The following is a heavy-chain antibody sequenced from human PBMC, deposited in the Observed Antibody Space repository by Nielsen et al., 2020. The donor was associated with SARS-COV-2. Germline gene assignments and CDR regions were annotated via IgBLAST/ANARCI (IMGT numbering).Heavy chain of an antibody. V-gene: IGHV7-4-1*02. CDR3: ARADSSGWYRVDY. J-gene: IGHJ4*02. Sequence: ASVKVSCKASGYTFTSYAMNWVRQAPGQGLEWMGWINTNTGNPTYAQGFTGWFVFSLDTSVSTAYLQISGLMADDTAVYYCARADSSGWYRVDYWGQGTLVTVSS. D-gene: IGHD6-19*01. CDR2: INTNTGNP. CDR1: GYTFTSYA.